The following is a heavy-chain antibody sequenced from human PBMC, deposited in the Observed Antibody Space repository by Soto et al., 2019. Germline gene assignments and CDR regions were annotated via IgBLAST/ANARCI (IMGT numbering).Heavy chain of an antibody. CDR1: AYTFPSYG. CDR2: ISADNGNT. V-gene: IGHV1-18*01. D-gene: IGHD6-13*01. Sequence: QVQLVQSGAEVKKPGASVKVSCKASAYTFPSYGISWVRQAPGQGLEWMGWISADNGNTNYAQKLQGRVTMTTDTDTSTAYMELRSLRSDDNAVYYCERDLAAGNCDYWGQGTLVTVSS. CDR3: ERDLAAGNCDY. J-gene: IGHJ4*02.